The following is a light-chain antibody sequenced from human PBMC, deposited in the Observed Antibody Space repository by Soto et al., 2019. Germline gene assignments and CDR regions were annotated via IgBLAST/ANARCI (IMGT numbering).Light chain of an antibody. CDR2: EVS. CDR3: SSYTSSSTLV. Sequence: QYALTQPASVSGSPGQSITISCTGTSSDVGGYNYVSWYQQHPGKAPKLMIYEVSNRPSGVSNRFSGSKSGNTACLTISGLQAEDEADYYCSSYTSSSTLVFGGGTKLTVL. V-gene: IGLV2-14*01. J-gene: IGLJ3*02. CDR1: SSDVGGYNY.